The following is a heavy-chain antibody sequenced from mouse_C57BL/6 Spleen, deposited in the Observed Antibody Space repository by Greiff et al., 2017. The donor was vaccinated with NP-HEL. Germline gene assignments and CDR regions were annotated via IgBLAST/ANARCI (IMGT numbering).Heavy chain of an antibody. CDR1: GFNIKDDY. CDR3: TPYYYGSSPAWCAY. V-gene: IGHV14-4*01. J-gene: IGHJ3*01. CDR2: IDPENGDT. D-gene: IGHD1-1*01. Sequence: EVQRVESGAELVRPGASVKLSCTASGFNIKDDYMHWVKQRPEQGLEWIGWIDPENGDTEYASKFQGKATITADTSSNTAYLQLSSLTSEVTAVYYCTPYYYGSSPAWCAYWGQGTLVTVSA.